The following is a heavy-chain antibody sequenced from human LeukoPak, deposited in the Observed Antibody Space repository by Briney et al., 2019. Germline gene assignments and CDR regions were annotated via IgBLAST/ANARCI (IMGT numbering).Heavy chain of an antibody. D-gene: IGHD3-10*01. CDR3: AKANSLPYYYGSGSYTARIDAFDI. V-gene: IGHV3-9*01. CDR1: GFTFDDYA. J-gene: IGHJ3*02. Sequence: GKSLRLSCAASGFTFDDYAMHWVRQAPGKGLEWVSGISWNSGSIGYADSVKGRFTISRDNAKNSLYLQMNSLRAEGTALYYCAKANSLPYYYGSGSYTARIDAFDIWGQGTMVTVSS. CDR2: ISWNSGSI.